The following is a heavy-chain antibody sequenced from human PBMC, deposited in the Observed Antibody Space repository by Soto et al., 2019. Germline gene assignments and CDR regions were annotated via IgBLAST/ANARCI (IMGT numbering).Heavy chain of an antibody. D-gene: IGHD3-10*01. CDR1: GGSISSYY. V-gene: IGHV4-59*01. J-gene: IGHJ4*02. CDR2: IYYSGST. Sequence: SGTLSLTCTVSGGSISSYYWSWIRQPPGKGLEWIGYIYYSGSTNYNPSLKSRVTISVDTSKNQFSLKLSSVTAADTAVYYCARAPRGNYGYPSYFDYWGQGTLVTVS. CDR3: ARAPRGNYGYPSYFDY.